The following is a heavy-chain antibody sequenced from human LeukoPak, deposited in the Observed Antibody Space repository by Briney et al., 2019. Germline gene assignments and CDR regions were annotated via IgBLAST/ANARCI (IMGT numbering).Heavy chain of an antibody. CDR3: ARDHSMIRGVTPVWFDP. V-gene: IGHV4-59*12. J-gene: IGHJ5*02. CDR2: IYYSGST. D-gene: IGHD3-10*01. CDR1: GGSISSYY. Sequence: SETLSLTCTVSGGSISSYYWSWIRQPPGKGLEWIGYIYYSGSTYYNPSLKSRVTISIDTSENQFSLQLSSVTAADTAVYYCARDHSMIRGVTPVWFDPWGPGTLVTVSS.